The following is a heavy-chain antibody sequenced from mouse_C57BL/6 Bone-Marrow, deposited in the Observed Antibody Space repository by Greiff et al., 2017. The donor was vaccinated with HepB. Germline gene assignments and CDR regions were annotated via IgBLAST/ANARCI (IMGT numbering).Heavy chain of an antibody. D-gene: IGHD2-4*01. V-gene: IGHV1-52*01. J-gene: IGHJ1*03. Sequence: QVQLQQPGAELVRPGSSVKLSCKASGYTFTSYWMHWVKQRPIQGLEWIGNIDPSDSETRYNQKFKDKATLTVDKSSSTAYMHLSSLTSEDSAVYYCARVGSYDSDWYFDVWGTGTTVTVSS. CDR2: IDPSDSET. CDR3: ARVGSYDSDWYFDV. CDR1: GYTFTSYW.